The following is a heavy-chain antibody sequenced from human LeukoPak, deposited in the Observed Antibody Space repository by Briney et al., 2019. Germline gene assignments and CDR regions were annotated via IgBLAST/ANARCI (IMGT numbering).Heavy chain of an antibody. Sequence: GGSLRLSCAASGFTFINTWMNWVRQAPGKGLEWVGRAKSKADGGTADYAAPVKGRFTISRDDSKNTLYLQMNSLKTEDTAMYFCTKAAFYYTSGSLDYWGQGTLVTVSS. CDR3: TKAAFYYTSGSLDY. J-gene: IGHJ4*02. D-gene: IGHD3-10*01. CDR1: GFTFINTW. CDR2: AKSKADGGTA. V-gene: IGHV3-15*07.